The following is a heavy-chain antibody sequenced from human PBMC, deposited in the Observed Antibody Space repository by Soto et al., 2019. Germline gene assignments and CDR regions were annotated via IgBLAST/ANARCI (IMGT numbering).Heavy chain of an antibody. CDR2: MNPNSGNT. D-gene: IGHD3-3*01. Sequence: ASVKVSCKASGYTFTSYDINWVRQATGQGLEWMGWMNPNSGNTGYAQKFQGRVTMTRNTSISTAYMELSSLRSEDTAVYYCARGIRGGYDFWSGYEYYYGMDVWGQGTTVTVSS. CDR1: GYTFTSYD. CDR3: ARGIRGGYDFWSGYEYYYGMDV. J-gene: IGHJ6*02. V-gene: IGHV1-8*01.